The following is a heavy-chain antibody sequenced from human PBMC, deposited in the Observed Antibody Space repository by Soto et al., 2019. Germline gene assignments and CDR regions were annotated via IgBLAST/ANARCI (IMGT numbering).Heavy chain of an antibody. CDR2: IVVGSGNT. J-gene: IGHJ4*02. CDR3: AAEAPYYYDSSGKFDY. Sequence: ASVKVSCKASGFTFTSSAMQWVRQARGQRLEWIGWIVVGSGNTNYAQKFQERVTITRDMSTSTAYMELSSLRSEDTAVYYCAAEAPYYYDSSGKFDYWGQGTPVTVSS. D-gene: IGHD3-22*01. CDR1: GFTFTSSA. V-gene: IGHV1-58*02.